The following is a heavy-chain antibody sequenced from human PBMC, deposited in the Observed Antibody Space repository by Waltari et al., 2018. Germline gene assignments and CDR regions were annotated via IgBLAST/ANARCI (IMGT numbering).Heavy chain of an antibody. V-gene: IGHV1-46*01. J-gene: IGHJ4*02. CDR2: INPGYGTT. CDR3: ARGPSTGAFDY. Sequence: QVPLVQSGAEVKKPGASVKVSCRTSGYNFAHYYVQWVRQAPGQALEWMGIINPGYGTTSHAQKFQGRVTMAMDTSTNTVYLEMSSLTSEDTAVYYCARGPSTGAFDYWGQGTLVTVSS. CDR1: GYNFAHYY.